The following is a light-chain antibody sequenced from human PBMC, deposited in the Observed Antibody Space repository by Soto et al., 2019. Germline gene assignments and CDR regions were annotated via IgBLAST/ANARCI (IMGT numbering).Light chain of an antibody. CDR3: SSYTSSSTVV. Sequence: QSALTQPASVSGSPGQSITISCTGTSSDVGGYNYVSWYQQHPGKAPKLMIYDVSNRPSGVSNRFSGSKSGNTASLTISGRQAEDEVDYYCSSYTSSSTVVFGGGTKLTVL. J-gene: IGLJ2*01. CDR2: DVS. V-gene: IGLV2-14*01. CDR1: SSDVGGYNY.